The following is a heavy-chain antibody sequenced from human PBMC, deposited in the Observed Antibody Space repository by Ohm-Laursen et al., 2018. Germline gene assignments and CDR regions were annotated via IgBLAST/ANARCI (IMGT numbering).Heavy chain of an antibody. CDR2: IYSGGST. Sequence: SLRLSCAASGFTVSSNYMSWVRQAPGKGLEWVSVIYSGGSTYYADSVKGRFTISRDNSKNTLYLQMNSLRAEDTAVYYCARAQSYYYDSSGYYNFDYWGQGTLVTVSS. J-gene: IGHJ4*02. V-gene: IGHV3-66*01. CDR1: GFTVSSNY. D-gene: IGHD3-22*01. CDR3: ARAQSYYYDSSGYYNFDY.